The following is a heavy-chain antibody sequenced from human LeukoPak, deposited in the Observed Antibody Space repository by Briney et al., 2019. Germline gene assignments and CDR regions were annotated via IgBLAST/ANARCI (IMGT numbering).Heavy chain of an antibody. CDR1: GGSMSSYY. CDR3: ARGPSIHYGSSGSQVAFDI. J-gene: IGHJ3*02. D-gene: IGHD3-22*01. Sequence: SETLSLTCSVSGGSMSSYYWSWIRQAPGRGLEWIGYIHYTATTNDNPSLQSRVTMSVDRSKNQFSLKLTSVTAADTAVYYCARGPSIHYGSSGSQVAFDIWGQGTGVTVSS. CDR2: IHYTATT. V-gene: IGHV4-59*01.